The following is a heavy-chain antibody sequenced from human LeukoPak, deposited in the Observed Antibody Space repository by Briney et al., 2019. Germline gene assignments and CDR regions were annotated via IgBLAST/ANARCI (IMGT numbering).Heavy chain of an antibody. V-gene: IGHV4-59*01. D-gene: IGHD6-13*01. CDR3: ARESSGYVAAAGNYYYYGMDA. Sequence: SETLSLTCTVSGGSISSYYWSWIRQPPGKGLEWIGYIYYSGSTNYNPSLKSRVTISVDTSKNQFSLKLSSVTAADTAVYYCARESSGYVAAAGNYYYYGMDAWGQGTTVTVSS. CDR2: IYYSGST. J-gene: IGHJ6*02. CDR1: GGSISSYY.